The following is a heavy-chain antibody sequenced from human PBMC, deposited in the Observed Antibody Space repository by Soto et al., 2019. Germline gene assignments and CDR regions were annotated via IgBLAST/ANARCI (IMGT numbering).Heavy chain of an antibody. CDR3: ARDLNDYFDY. D-gene: IGHD1-1*01. CDR2: ISSSGSTI. J-gene: IGHJ4*02. Sequence: APGKGLEWVSYISSSGSTIYYADSVKGRFTLSRDNAKNSLYLQMNSLRAEDTAVYYCARDLNDYFDYWGQGTLVTVSS. V-gene: IGHV3-48*03.